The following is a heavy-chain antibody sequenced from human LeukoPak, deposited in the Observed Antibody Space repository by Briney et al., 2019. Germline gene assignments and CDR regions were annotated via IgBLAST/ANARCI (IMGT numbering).Heavy chain of an antibody. V-gene: IGHV3-74*01. CDR2: IDTDGTIT. CDR1: GYIFSSYW. Sequence: TGGSLRLSCSASGYIFSSYWMHWVRQAPGEGLVWVSRIDTDGTITSYADSVKGRFTISRDNAKNTLYLQMNSLRAEDTAVYYCARDLTTRDIVVVPPDAFDIWGQGTMVTVSS. CDR3: ARDLTTRDIVVVPPDAFDI. J-gene: IGHJ3*02. D-gene: IGHD2-2*01.